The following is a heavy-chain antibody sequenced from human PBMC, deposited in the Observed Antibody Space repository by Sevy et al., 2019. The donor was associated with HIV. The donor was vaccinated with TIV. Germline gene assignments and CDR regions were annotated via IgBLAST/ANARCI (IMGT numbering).Heavy chain of an antibody. CDR3: AGENAWGRGYS. CDR1: GGSITSLY. Sequence: TLSLTCTVSGGSITSLYWNWIRQPPGKGLEWIANIYYNGHINYNPSLKSRVTLSLDTSKNQFSLRLSSVTAADTAMYHCAGENAWGRGYSWGQGTLVTVSS. J-gene: IGHJ4*02. V-gene: IGHV4-59*08. CDR2: IYYNGHI. D-gene: IGHD1-26*01.